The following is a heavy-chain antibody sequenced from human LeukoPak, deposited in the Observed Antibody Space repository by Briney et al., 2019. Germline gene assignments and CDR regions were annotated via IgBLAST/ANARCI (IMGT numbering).Heavy chain of an antibody. J-gene: IGHJ5*02. CDR3: AREKRITMVRGVINWFDP. CDR2: INHSGST. D-gene: IGHD3-10*01. Sequence: KPSETLSFTCAVYGGSFSGYYWSWIRQPPGKGLEWIGEINHSGSTNYNPSLKSRVTISVDTSKNQFSLKLSSVTAADTAVYYCAREKRITMVRGVINWFDPWGQGTLVTVSS. V-gene: IGHV4-34*01. CDR1: GGSFSGYY.